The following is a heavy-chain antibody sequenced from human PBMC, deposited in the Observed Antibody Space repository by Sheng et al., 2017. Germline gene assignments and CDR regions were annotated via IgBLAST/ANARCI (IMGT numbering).Heavy chain of an antibody. CDR2: IYSSGST. V-gene: IGHV4-61*02. D-gene: IGHD1-1*01. CDR1: GDSISSGSYY. Sequence: QVQLQESGPGLVKPSQTLSLTCTVFGDSISSGSYYWSWIRQSAGKGLEWIGRIYSSGSTNYNPSLKSRVTISVDTSKNQFSLKLSSVTAADTAVYYCAKDYPNLVDWGQGTLVTVSS. CDR3: AKDYPNLVD. J-gene: IGHJ4*02.